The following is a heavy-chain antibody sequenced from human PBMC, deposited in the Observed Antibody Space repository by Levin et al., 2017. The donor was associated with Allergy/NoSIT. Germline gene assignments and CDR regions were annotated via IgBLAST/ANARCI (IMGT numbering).Heavy chain of an antibody. Sequence: AGGSLRLSCAASGFTFSSYAMSWVRQAPGKGLEWVSAISGSGGSTYYADSVKGRFTISRDNSKNTLYLQMNSLRAEDTAVYYCAKGGTMVRDHDAFDIWGQGTMVTVSS. D-gene: IGHD3-10*01. CDR1: GFTFSSYA. J-gene: IGHJ3*02. CDR3: AKGGTMVRDHDAFDI. V-gene: IGHV3-23*01. CDR2: ISGSGGST.